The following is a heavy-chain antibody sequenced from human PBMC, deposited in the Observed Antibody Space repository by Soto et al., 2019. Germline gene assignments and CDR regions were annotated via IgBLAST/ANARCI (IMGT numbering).Heavy chain of an antibody. J-gene: IGHJ4*02. CDR3: ARGSGWYSVVGALDY. CDR2: ISYDGGNK. Sequence: PGGSLRLSCAASGFTFSSYAMHWVRQAPGKGLEWVAVISYDGGNKYYADSVKGRFTISRDNSKNTLYLQMNSLRAEDTAVYYCARGSGWYSVVGALDYWGQGTLVTVSS. CDR1: GFTFSSYA. V-gene: IGHV3-30-3*01. D-gene: IGHD6-19*01.